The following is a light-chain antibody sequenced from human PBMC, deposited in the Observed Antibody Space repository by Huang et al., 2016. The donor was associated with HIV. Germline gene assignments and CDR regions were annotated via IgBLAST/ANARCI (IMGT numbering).Light chain of an antibody. CDR3: QQYYDALIT. CDR2: WAS. CDR1: QSVLYSSNNKNY. J-gene: IGKJ5*01. Sequence: DIVMTQSPDSLAVSLGGRATIKCKSSQSVLYSSNNKNYVAWYQHKSGQPPKLLIYWASTREAGVPDRFSGSGSGTYFTLTISRLQAEDVAVYYCQQYYDALITFGQGTRLEVK. V-gene: IGKV4-1*01.